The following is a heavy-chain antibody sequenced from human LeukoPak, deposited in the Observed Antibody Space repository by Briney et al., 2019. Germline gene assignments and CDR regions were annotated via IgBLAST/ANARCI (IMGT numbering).Heavy chain of an antibody. CDR3: AKDGAGN. V-gene: IGHV3-9*01. CDR2: ISWNSGSI. D-gene: IGHD1-1*01. Sequence: GGSLRLSCAASGFTFDDYAMHWVRQAPGKGLGWVSGISWNSGSIGYADSVKGRFTISRDNAKNSLYLQMNSLRAEDTALYYCAKDGAGNWGQGTLVTVSS. CDR1: GFTFDDYA. J-gene: IGHJ4*02.